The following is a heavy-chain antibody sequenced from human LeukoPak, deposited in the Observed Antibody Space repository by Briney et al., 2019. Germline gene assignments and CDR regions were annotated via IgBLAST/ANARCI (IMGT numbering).Heavy chain of an antibody. CDR2: IYPGDTDT. J-gene: IGHJ2*01. CDR1: GYSFTRNW. V-gene: IGHV5-51*01. CDR3: ARRVVNNRNWYFDL. D-gene: IGHD4-23*01. Sequence: GESLKISCKGSGYSFTRNWIGWVRQMPGKGLEWMAIIYPGDTDTRYSPSFQGQVTISADKSINTAYLQWSSLKASDTAMYYCARRVVNNRNWYFDLWGRGTLVTVSS.